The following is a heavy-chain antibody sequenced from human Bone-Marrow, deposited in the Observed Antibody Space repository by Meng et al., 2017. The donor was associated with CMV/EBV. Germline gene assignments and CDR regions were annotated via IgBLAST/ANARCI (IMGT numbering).Heavy chain of an antibody. CDR3: ARAPLYGSGSYGSYGMDV. CDR1: GFTFSSYA. CDR2: ISYDGSNK. D-gene: IGHD3-10*01. J-gene: IGHJ6*02. Sequence: GGSLRLSCAASGFTFSSYAMHWVRQAPGKGLEWVAVISYDGSNKYYADSVKGRFTISRDNSKNTLYLQMNSLRAEDTAVYYCARAPLYGSGSYGSYGMDVWGPGNTVPVSS. V-gene: IGHV3-30*04.